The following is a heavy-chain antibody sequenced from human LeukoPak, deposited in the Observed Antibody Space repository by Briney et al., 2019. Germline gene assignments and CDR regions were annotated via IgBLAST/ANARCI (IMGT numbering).Heavy chain of an antibody. CDR3: ARGRSNYYGMDV. CDR1: DGSINSYY. V-gene: IGHV4-59*01. J-gene: IGHJ6*02. Sequence: PSETLSLTCSVSDGSINSYYWNWIRRPPGKGLEWIGYIYYNGNTNYSPSLKSRVAMSVDTSKNLFSLKVSSVTAADTAVYYCARGRSNYYGMDVWGQGTTVTVSS. CDR2: IYYNGNT. D-gene: IGHD1-26*01.